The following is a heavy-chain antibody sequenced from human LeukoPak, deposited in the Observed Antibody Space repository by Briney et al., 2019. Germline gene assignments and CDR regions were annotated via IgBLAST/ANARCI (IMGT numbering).Heavy chain of an antibody. CDR3: TTDQVAVAGTRDDWFDP. J-gene: IGHJ5*02. CDR2: IKSKTDGGTT. V-gene: IGHV3-15*01. D-gene: IGHD6-19*01. CDR1: GFTFSNAW. Sequence: NTGGSLRPSCAASGFTFSNAWMSWVRQAPGKGLEWVGRIKSKTDGGTTDYAAPVKGRFTISRDDSKNTLYLQMNSLKTEDTAVYYCTTDQVAVAGTRDDWFDPWGQGTLVTVSS.